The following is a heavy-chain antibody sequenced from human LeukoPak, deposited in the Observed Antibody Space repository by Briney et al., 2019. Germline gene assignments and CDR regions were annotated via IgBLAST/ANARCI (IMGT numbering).Heavy chain of an antibody. D-gene: IGHD5-24*01. CDR3: ARGMATIFRVDPSFDY. CDR1: GGPFSGYY. V-gene: IGHV4-34*01. Sequence: SETLSLTCAVYGGPFSGYYWSWIRQPPGKGLEWIGEINHSGSTNYNPSLKSRVTISVDTSKNQFSLKLSSVTAADTAVYYCARGMATIFRVDPSFDYWGQGTLVTVSS. CDR2: INHSGST. J-gene: IGHJ4*02.